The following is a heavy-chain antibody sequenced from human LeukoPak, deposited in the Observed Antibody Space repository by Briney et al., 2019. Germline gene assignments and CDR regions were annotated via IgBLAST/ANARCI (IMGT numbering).Heavy chain of an antibody. CDR1: GGSISSSSYY. D-gene: IGHD4-17*01. Sequence: SETLSLTCTVSGGSISSSSYYWGWIRQPPGKELEWIGSIYYSGSTYYNPSLKSRVTISVDTSKNQFSLKLSSVTAADTAVYYCARHSSLPTAPFDYWGQGTLVTVSS. CDR3: ARHSSLPTAPFDY. CDR2: IYYSGST. J-gene: IGHJ4*02. V-gene: IGHV4-39*01.